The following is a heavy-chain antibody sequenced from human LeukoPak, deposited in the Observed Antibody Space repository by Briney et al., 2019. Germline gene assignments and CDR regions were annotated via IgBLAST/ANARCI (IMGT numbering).Heavy chain of an antibody. J-gene: IGHJ4*02. CDR2: ISGSGGST. D-gene: IGHD2-15*01. CDR1: GFTFSSYA. Sequence: GGSLRLSCAASGFTFSSYAMSWVRQAPGKGLEWVSAISGSGGSTYYADSVKGRFTISRDNSKNTLYLQMNSLRAEDTAVYYCAKVYYCSGGSCYSRYLDYWGQGTLVTVSS. CDR3: AKVYYCSGGSCYSRYLDY. V-gene: IGHV3-23*01.